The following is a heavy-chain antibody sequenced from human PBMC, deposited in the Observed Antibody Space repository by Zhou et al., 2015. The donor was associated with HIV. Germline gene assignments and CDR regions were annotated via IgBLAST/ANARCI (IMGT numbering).Heavy chain of an antibody. V-gene: IGHV1-18*01. CDR1: GYTFSTYG. CDR3: ARESTLDGPGLAAAGTTLYYYYYGMDV. Sequence: VQLVQSGAEVKKPGASVKVSCKASGYTFSTYGITWVRQAPGQGLEWMGWISTYNSNTIYAQNLQGRVTMTTDTSTSTAYMELSSLRSEDTAVYYCARESTLDGPGLAAAGTTLYYYYYGMDVWGQGTTVTVSS. J-gene: IGHJ6*02. D-gene: IGHD6-13*01. CDR2: ISTYNSNT.